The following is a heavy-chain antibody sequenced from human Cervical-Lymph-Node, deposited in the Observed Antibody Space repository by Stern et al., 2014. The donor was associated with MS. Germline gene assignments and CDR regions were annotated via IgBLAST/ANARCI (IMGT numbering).Heavy chain of an antibody. J-gene: IGHJ4*02. CDR2: IDYTGNT. CDR3: ARQAGSAPLDH. V-gene: IGHV4-39*01. Sequence: QVQLQESGPGLVKPSETLSLTCTVSGGSISSSNYYWGWIRQPPGKGPEWIGSIDYTGNTYYKASLNSRVTISVGTSTTQFFLTLRSVPAADTAVYYCARQAGSAPLDHWGQGVLVTVSS. CDR1: GGSISSSNYY. D-gene: IGHD3-10*01.